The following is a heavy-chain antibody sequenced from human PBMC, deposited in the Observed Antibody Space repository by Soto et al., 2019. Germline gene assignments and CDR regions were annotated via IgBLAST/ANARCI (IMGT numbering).Heavy chain of an antibody. D-gene: IGHD6-13*01. CDR2: INASGGNT. CDR1: GYSFTSYY. CDR3: ARGGAAAERFGRYYYYMDV. V-gene: IGHV1-46*01. Sequence: GASVKVSCKASGYSFTSYYMHWVRQAPGQGLEWMGIINASGGNTSYAQKFQGRVTMTTDTSTSTAYMELRSLRSDDTAVYYCARGGAAAERFGRYYYYMDVWGKGTTVTVSS. J-gene: IGHJ6*03.